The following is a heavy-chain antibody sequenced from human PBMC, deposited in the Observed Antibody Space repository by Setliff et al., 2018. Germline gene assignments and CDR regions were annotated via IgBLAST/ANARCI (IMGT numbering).Heavy chain of an antibody. V-gene: IGHV3-30*02. CDR3: AKVKKPLIRGSGFDY. D-gene: IGHD2-8*01. CDR1: GFVFGTYG. CDR2: VRFDGTYK. J-gene: IGHJ4*02. Sequence: QPGGSLSLSCAASGFVFGTYGMHWVRQAPGKGLDWVASVRFDGTYKVYGDSVKGRFTISRDNSENTLFLQMTSLRPEDTGIYYCAKVKKPLIRGSGFDYWGRGTLVTVSS.